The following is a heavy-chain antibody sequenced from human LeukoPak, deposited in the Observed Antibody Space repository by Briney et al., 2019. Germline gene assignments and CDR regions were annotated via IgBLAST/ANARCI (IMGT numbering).Heavy chain of an antibody. V-gene: IGHV4-59*08. J-gene: IGHJ5*02. D-gene: IGHD3-10*01. CDR3: ARVESLYYYGSGSSQGWFDP. CDR2: IYYSGST. CDR1: GGCISGYY. Sequence: SETLSLTCTVSGGCISGYYWSWIRQPPGKGLERVRYIYYSGSTNYNPSLTSRVTISVDTSKNQFSLKLSSVTAADTAVYYCARVESLYYYGSGSSQGWFDPWGQGTLVTVSS.